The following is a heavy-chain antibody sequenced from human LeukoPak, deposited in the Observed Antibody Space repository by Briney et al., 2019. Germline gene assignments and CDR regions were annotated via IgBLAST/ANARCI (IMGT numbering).Heavy chain of an antibody. Sequence: ASVKVSCKVSGYTLTELSMHWVRQAPGKGLEWMGGFDPEDGETIYAQKFQGRVTMTEDTSTDTAYTELSSLRSEDTAVYYCATALHRLNYYDSSGYPVGGDYWGQGTLVTVSS. J-gene: IGHJ4*02. D-gene: IGHD3-22*01. V-gene: IGHV1-24*01. CDR1: GYTLTELS. CDR3: ATALHRLNYYDSSGYPVGGDY. CDR2: FDPEDGET.